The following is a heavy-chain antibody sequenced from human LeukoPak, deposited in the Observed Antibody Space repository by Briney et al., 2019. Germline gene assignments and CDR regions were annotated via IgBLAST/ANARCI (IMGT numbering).Heavy chain of an antibody. Sequence: GALRLSCAASGFTFSSYSMNWVRQAPGKGLEWVSSISSSSSYIYYADSVKGRFTISRDNAKNSLYLQMNSLRAEDTAVYYCARGWGSGAFDIWGQGTMVTVSS. D-gene: IGHD7-27*01. CDR2: ISSSSSYI. V-gene: IGHV3-21*01. CDR1: GFTFSSYS. J-gene: IGHJ3*02. CDR3: ARGWGSGAFDI.